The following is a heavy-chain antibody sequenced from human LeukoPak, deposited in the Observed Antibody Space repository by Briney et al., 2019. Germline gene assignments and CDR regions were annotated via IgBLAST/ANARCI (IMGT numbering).Heavy chain of an antibody. D-gene: IGHD4/OR15-4a*01. J-gene: IGHJ4*02. CDR3: SNTYMVDQ. CDR1: GFTFSSYA. V-gene: IGHV3-23*01. Sequence: GGSLRLSCAASGFTFSSYAMSWVRQAPGQGLEWVGGIIGLCDNTYYADSVQGRFTISRDTSKNTLYLQMNSLRAEDTAVYYCSNTYMVDQWGQGTLVTVSS. CDR2: IIGLCDNT.